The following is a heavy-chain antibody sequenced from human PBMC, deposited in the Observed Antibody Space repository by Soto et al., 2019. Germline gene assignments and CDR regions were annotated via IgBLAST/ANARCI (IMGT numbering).Heavy chain of an antibody. D-gene: IGHD2-2*01. Sequence: GGSLRLSCAASGFIFRDWFMSWIRQAPGEGQGLRRRGLEWVSGINWNGGSTGYADSVKGRFTISRDNAKNSLYLQMNSLRAEDTALYYCARVWGKFLVPAATWGQGTLVTSPQ. J-gene: IGHJ5*02. CDR3: ARVWGKFLVPAAT. CDR1: GFIFRDWF. CDR2: INWNGGST. V-gene: IGHV3-20*04.